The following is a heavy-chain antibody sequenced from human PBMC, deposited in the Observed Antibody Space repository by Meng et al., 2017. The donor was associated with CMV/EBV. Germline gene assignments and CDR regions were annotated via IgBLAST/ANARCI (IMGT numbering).Heavy chain of an antibody. D-gene: IGHD3-3*01. Sequence: GGSLRLSCAASGFPFSPYTIHWVRQAPGKGLEWVALISSDGSNKDYADSVKGRFTISRDNSKNTLSLQMNSLRTEDTAVYYCARDRYYDFWSGYYSDYYYGMDVWGQGTTVTVSS. V-gene: IGHV3-30-3*01. CDR3: ARDRYYDFWSGYYSDYYYGMDV. CDR1: GFPFSPYT. CDR2: ISSDGSNK. J-gene: IGHJ6*02.